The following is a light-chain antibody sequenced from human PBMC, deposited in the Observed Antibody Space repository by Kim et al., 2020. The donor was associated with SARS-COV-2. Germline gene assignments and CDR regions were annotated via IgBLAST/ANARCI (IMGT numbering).Light chain of an antibody. CDR3: QQHDTYPLT. CDR1: QAVGSW. CDR2: ATS. Sequence: ASVGDRVTITCRANQAVGSWVAWYQQKPEKAPKSLIYATSSLQFGVPSRFSGSGSGTYFTLTISNLQPEDSATYYCQQHDTYPLTFGGGTKVDIK. V-gene: IGKV1D-16*01. J-gene: IGKJ4*01.